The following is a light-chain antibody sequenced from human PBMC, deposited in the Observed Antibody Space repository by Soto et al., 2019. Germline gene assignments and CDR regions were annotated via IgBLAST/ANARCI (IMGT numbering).Light chain of an antibody. CDR1: QSISSW. V-gene: IGKV1-5*01. CDR2: DAS. J-gene: IGKJ1*01. Sequence: DVQMTPSPSPLSASVGDRVTITCRASQSISSWLAWYQQKPGKAPKLLIYDASSLESGVPSRFSGSGSGTDFTLTISSLQPEDFATYYCQQSYSTPKFGQGTKVDIK. CDR3: QQSYSTPK.